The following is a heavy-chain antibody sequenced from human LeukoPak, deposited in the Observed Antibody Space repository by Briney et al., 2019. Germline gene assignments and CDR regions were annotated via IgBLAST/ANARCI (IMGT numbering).Heavy chain of an antibody. CDR1: GFSFSTYS. Sequence: PGGSLRLSCAASGFSFSTYSMNWVRQAPGKGLEWVSFISSGGRYVYYADSVKGRFTISRDNAKNSLYLQMNSLRAEDTAVCYCARIGSSSAHFDYWGQGTLVTVSS. J-gene: IGHJ4*02. V-gene: IGHV3-21*01. CDR2: ISSGGRYV. D-gene: IGHD6-6*01. CDR3: ARIGSSSAHFDY.